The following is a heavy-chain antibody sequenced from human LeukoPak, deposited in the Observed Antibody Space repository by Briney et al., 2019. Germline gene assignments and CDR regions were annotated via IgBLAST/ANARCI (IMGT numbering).Heavy chain of an antibody. CDR2: IRYDGSNK. V-gene: IGHV3-30*02. CDR3: ARDAADIVAAFFFDY. CDR1: GFTFSSYG. J-gene: IGHJ4*02. Sequence: QAGGSLRLSCAASGFTFSSYGMHWVRQAPGKGLEWVAFIRYDGSNKYYADSVKGRFTISRDNSKNTLYLQMNSLRAEDTAVYYCARDAADIVAAFFFDYWGQGTLVTVSS. D-gene: IGHD5-12*01.